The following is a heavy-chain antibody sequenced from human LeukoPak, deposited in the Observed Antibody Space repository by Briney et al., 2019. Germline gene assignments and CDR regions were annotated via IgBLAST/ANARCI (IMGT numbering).Heavy chain of an antibody. CDR2: IYHSGST. D-gene: IGHD6-19*01. CDR3: AGGGQWLAFDF. J-gene: IGHJ4*02. Sequence: KSSETLSLTCAVSSGSISSNNWWSWVRQPPGKGLEWIGEIYHSGSTNYNPSLKSRVTISLDTSKNQFSLKLTSVTAADTAMYYCAGGGQWLAFDFWDQGTLVTVSS. V-gene: IGHV4-4*02. CDR1: SGSISSNNW.